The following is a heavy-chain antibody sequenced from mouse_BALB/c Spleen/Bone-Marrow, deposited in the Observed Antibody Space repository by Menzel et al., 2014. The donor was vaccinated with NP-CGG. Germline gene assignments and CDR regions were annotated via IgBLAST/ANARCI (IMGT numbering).Heavy chain of an antibody. V-gene: IGHV1-18*01. Sequence: EVQLQQSGPELVKPGASMKISCKASGYSFTGYTMNWVKQSHGKNLEGIGLINPYNGGTSYNQKFKGKATLTVDKSSSTAYMELLSLTSEDSAVYYCARSYGNYWYFDVWGAGTTVTVSS. CDR3: ARSYGNYWYFDV. D-gene: IGHD2-1*01. CDR2: INPYNGGT. CDR1: GYSFTGYT. J-gene: IGHJ1*01.